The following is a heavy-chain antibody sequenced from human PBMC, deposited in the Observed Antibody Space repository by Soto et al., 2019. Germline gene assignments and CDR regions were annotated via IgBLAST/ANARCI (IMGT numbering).Heavy chain of an antibody. V-gene: IGHV4-59*08. CDR3: ARTPPGIAAAGSGDWYFDL. CDR1: GGSISSYY. Sequence: SETLSLTCTVSGGSISSYYWSWIRQPPGKGLEWIGYIYYSGSTNYNPSLKSRVTISVDTSKNQFSLKLSSVTAADTAVYYCARTPPGIAAAGSGDWYFDLWGRGTLVTVSS. D-gene: IGHD6-13*01. CDR2: IYYSGST. J-gene: IGHJ2*01.